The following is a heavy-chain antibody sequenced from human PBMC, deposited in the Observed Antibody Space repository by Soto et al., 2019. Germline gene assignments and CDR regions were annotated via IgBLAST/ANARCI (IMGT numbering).Heavy chain of an antibody. CDR3: ASLYYDILTGYPQYGPDV. Sequence: PSETLSLTCAVYGGSFSSYYWSWIRQRPGKGLEWIGEINHSGSTNYNPSLKSRVTVSVDTSKNQFSLKLSSVTAADTAVYYCASLYYDILTGYPQYGPDVWGQGTTVTVS. V-gene: IGHV4-34*01. J-gene: IGHJ6*02. CDR2: INHSGST. CDR1: GGSFSSYY. D-gene: IGHD3-9*01.